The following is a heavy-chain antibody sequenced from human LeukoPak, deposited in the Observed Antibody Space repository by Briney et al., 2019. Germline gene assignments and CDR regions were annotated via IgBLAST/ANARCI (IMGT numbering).Heavy chain of an antibody. CDR3: ARSHSCSSTSCYFGRWFEDAFDI. J-gene: IGHJ3*02. CDR1: GFTFSSYV. V-gene: IGHV3-30-3*01. CDR2: ISFDGSNK. D-gene: IGHD2-2*01. Sequence: GGSLRLSCAASGFTFSSYVIHWVRQAPGKGLEWVALISFDGSNKFYSDSVKGRFTISRDNAKNTLYLQMNSLRAEDTAVYYCARSHSCSSTSCYFGRWFEDAFDIWGQGTMVTVSS.